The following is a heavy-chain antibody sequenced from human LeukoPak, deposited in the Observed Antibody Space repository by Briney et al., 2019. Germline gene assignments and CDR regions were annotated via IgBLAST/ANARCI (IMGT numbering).Heavy chain of an antibody. CDR2: INHKGRT. D-gene: IGHD3-10*01. CDR1: GGALSSSNW. Sequence: TLSLTCTVSGGALSSSNWWSWVRQSPGKGLEWIGEINHKGRTNFNPSLKSRVTMSVDKSKNHFSLNLNSVTAADTAVYYCARDHLRGVNDAFDIWGQGTMVSVSS. CDR3: ARDHLRGVNDAFDI. J-gene: IGHJ3*02. V-gene: IGHV4-4*02.